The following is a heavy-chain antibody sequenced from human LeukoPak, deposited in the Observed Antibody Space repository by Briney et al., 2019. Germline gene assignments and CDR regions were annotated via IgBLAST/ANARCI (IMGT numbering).Heavy chain of an antibody. Sequence: SETLSLTCTVSGGSISSYYWGWIRQPPGKGLEWIGYIYYSGSTNYNPSLKSRVTISVDTSKNQFSLKLSSVTAADTAVYYCARTEYGYSYGPYYFDYWGQGTLVTVSS. D-gene: IGHD5-18*01. V-gene: IGHV4-59*08. J-gene: IGHJ4*02. CDR3: ARTEYGYSYGPYYFDY. CDR2: IYYSGST. CDR1: GGSISSYY.